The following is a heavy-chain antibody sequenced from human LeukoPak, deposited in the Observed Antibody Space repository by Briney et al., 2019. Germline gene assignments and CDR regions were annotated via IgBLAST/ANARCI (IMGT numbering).Heavy chain of an antibody. CDR3: ARYDFILISYFDL. Sequence: ASVKVSCKASGGTFSSYAISWVRQAPGQGLEWMGRIIPILGIANYAQKFQGRVTITADKSTSTAYMELSSLRSEDTAVYYCARYDFILISYFDLWGRGTLVTVSS. D-gene: IGHD3-3*01. CDR1: GGTFSSYA. J-gene: IGHJ2*01. CDR2: IIPILGIA. V-gene: IGHV1-69*04.